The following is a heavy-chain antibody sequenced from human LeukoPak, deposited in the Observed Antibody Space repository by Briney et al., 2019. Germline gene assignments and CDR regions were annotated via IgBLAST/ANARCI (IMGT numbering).Heavy chain of an antibody. CDR3: ARGGGVQLGGWSTPWYFDL. Sequence: SETLSLTCTVSGDSIRSGGHSWSWLRPHPAKGLVWIGYISYAGSTYYNPSLKRRVTISGGTSKNQFSLKLRPVTAADRAVYCHARGGGVQLGGWSTPWYFDLWGRGTQVTVSS. J-gene: IGHJ2*01. CDR2: ISYAGST. D-gene: IGHD3-16*01. V-gene: IGHV4-31*03. CDR1: GDSIRSGGHS.